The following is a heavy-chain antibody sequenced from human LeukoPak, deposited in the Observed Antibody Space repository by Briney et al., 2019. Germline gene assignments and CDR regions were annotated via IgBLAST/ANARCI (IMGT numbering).Heavy chain of an antibody. D-gene: IGHD2-15*01. CDR3: TGYCSGGSCSVKNYYYYGMDV. J-gene: IGHJ6*02. CDR1: GGTFSSYA. V-gene: IGHV1-69*04. Sequence: ASVKVSCKASGGTFSSYAISWVRQAPGQGLEWMGRIIPILGIANYAQKFQGRVTITADKSTSTAYMELSSLRSEDTAVYYCTGYCSGGSCSVKNYYYYGMDVWGQGTTVTVSS. CDR2: IIPILGIA.